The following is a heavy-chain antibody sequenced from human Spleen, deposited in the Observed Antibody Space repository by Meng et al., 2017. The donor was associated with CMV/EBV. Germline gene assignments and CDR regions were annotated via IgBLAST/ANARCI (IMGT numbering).Heavy chain of an antibody. CDR3: AALPNSWFDP. J-gene: IGHJ5*02. V-gene: IGHV1-69*02. CDR1: ADTFRSYT. Sequence: VSCLASADTFRSYTITWVRQAPGQGLEWMGRIIPMLRIANYAQKFQGRITITANTSTSTVYMELSSLRSDDTAVYYCAALPNSWFDPWGQGTLVIVSS. CDR2: IIPMLRIA.